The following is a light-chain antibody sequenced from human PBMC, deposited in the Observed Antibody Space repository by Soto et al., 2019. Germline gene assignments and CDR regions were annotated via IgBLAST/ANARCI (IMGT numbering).Light chain of an antibody. J-gene: IGKJ1*01. V-gene: IGKV3-15*01. CDR1: QSISTY. Sequence: EIVLTQSPATLSLSPGDRSSLSFRASQSISTYLAWYQHKPGQAPRLLIYDASARATGIPDRFSGSGFGTEFTLTITSLQSEDFALYYCQQYNNWPPPCTCGQGTKVDIK. CDR3: QQYNNWPPPCT. CDR2: DAS.